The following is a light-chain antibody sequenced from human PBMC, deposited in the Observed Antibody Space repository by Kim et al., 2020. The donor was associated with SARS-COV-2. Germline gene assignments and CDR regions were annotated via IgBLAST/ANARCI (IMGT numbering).Light chain of an antibody. CDR3: QVWDSRSDPVI. V-gene: IGLV3-21*02. CDR1: YSGSKS. CDR2: DDR. J-gene: IGLJ2*01. Sequence: PGETAGSCGGGKYSGSKSGNWYKKKPGQAPVLVVYDDRYRPAGIPERFSGSSSGETATLIISRVEVGDEADYCCQVWDSRSDPVIFGGGTQLTVL.